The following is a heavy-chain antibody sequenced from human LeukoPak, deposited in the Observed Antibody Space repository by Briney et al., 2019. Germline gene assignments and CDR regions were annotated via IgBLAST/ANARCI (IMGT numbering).Heavy chain of an antibody. CDR1: GGSLSSYY. CDR3: ARAMATTYSYYFDY. V-gene: IGHV4-59*01. CDR2: IYYSGSI. Sequence: PSETLSLTCAVSGGSLSSYYWSWIRQPPGKGLEWIAYIYYSGSINYNPSLKSRVTISVDTSKNQFSLKLSSVTAADTAVYYCARAMATTYSYYFDYWGQGTLVTVSS. D-gene: IGHD5-24*01. J-gene: IGHJ4*02.